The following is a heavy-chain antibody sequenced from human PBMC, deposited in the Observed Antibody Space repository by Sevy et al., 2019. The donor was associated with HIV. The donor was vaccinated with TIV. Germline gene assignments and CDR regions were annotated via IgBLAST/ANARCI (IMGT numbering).Heavy chain of an antibody. V-gene: IGHV3-30*03. D-gene: IGHD4-17*01. Sequence: GGSLRLSCAASGVTFSSYGIHWVRQAPGKGLEWVAVISYDGSKKNHAESMKGRFTISRDNSKNTLYLEMSSLRPEDTAVYYCAHSSGLYGYYYGIDYWGQGTTVTVSS. CDR1: GVTFSSYG. CDR3: AHSSGLYGYYYGIDY. CDR2: ISYDGSKK. J-gene: IGHJ4*02.